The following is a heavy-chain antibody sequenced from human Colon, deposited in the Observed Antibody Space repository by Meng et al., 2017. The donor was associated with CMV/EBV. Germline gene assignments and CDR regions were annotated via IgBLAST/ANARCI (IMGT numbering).Heavy chain of an antibody. CDR1: GGTFTDYY. D-gene: IGHD1-14*01. Sequence: ASVKVSCKASGGTFTDYYMHWVRQATGQRLQWMAMINPRDGSATYAQKFEGRVTVTRDTSTSTLYMDLSSLRSEDTAVYCCASAQATRSAVLPYWGQGTLVTVSS. CDR3: ASAQATRSAVLPY. V-gene: IGHV1-46*01. J-gene: IGHJ4*02. CDR2: INPRDGSA.